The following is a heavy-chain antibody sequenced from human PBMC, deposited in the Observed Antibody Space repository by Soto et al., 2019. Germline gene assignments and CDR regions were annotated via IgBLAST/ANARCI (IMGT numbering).Heavy chain of an antibody. CDR1: GGSLSSCNW. J-gene: IGHJ5*02. V-gene: IGHV4-4*02. CDR2: IYRYGST. Sequence: QVQLQESGPRLVKPSGTLSLTCAVYGGSLSSCNWWSWVRQPPGKGLEWIGEIYRYGSTSYNPSPKRRVPIAVDKPKKQTSLKVASLTAADTAVYFCSGGGRPGQIDWFDPWGQGILVTVSS. D-gene: IGHD2-21*01. CDR3: SGGGRPGQIDWFDP.